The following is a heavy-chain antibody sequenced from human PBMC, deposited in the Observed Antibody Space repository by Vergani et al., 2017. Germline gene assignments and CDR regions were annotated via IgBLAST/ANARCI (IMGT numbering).Heavy chain of an antibody. CDR2: IYTSGST. CDR1: GGSISSGSYY. Sequence: QVQLQESGPGLVKPSQTLSLTCTVSGGSISSGSYYWSWIRQPAGKGLEWIGRIYTSGSTNYNPSLKSRVTMSVDTSKNQFSLKLSSVTAADTAVYYCARRSVYGYSGSYGMDVWGQGP. V-gene: IGHV4-61*02. J-gene: IGHJ6*02. D-gene: IGHD5-12*01. CDR3: ARRSVYGYSGSYGMDV.